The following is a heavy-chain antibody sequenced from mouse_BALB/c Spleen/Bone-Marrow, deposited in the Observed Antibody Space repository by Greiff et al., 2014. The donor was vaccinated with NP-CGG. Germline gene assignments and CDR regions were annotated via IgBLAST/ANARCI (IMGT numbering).Heavy chain of an antibody. Sequence: VQLQQSGAELAKPGASVKMSCKASGYTFTSYWMHWVKQRPGQGLEWIGYISPSTGYTEYNQKFKDKATLTADKSSSTAYMQLSSLTSEDSAVYYCVYGNYYLAYWGQGTLVTVSA. CDR2: ISPSTGYT. CDR1: GYTFTSYW. D-gene: IGHD2-1*01. J-gene: IGHJ3*01. V-gene: IGHV1-7*01. CDR3: VYGNYYLAY.